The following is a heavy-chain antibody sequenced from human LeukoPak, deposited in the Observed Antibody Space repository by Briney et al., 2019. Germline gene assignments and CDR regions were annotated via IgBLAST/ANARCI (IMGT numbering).Heavy chain of an antibody. CDR1: GFTFSDYY. D-gene: IGHD4/OR15-4a*01. V-gene: IGHV3-23*01. CDR3: AKSTRAVMTMMDV. J-gene: IGHJ6*04. CDR2: ISGSGGST. Sequence: GGSLRLSCAASGFTFSDYYMSWIRQAPGKGLEWVSAISGSGGSTYSADSVKGRFTISRDNSKNTLYLQMNSLRAEDTAVYFCAKSTRAVMTMMDVWGKGTTVTVSS.